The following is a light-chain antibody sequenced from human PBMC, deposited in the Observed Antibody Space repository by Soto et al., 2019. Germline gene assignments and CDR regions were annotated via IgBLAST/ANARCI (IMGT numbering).Light chain of an antibody. Sequence: QSVLTQPASVSGSPGQSITISCTGTSSDVGSYNLVSWYQQHPGKAPKLMIYEVSKRPSGVSNRFSGSKSGNTASLTNSGFQAEDEADYYCCSYAGSSTPLIFGTGTKVTVL. V-gene: IGLV2-23*02. J-gene: IGLJ1*01. CDR3: CSYAGSSTPLI. CDR1: SSDVGSYNL. CDR2: EVS.